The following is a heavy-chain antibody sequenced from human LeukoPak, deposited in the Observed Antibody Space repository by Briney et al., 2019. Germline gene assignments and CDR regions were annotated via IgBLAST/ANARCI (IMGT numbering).Heavy chain of an antibody. Sequence: GGSLRLSRAASGFTFSSYAMSWVRQAPGKGLAWVSAISGSGGSTYYADSVKGRFTISRDNSKNTLYLQMNSLRAEDTAVYYCAKDAPDCSSTSCYADYWGQGTLVTVSS. CDR2: ISGSGGST. CDR3: AKDAPDCSSTSCYADY. CDR1: GFTFSSYA. V-gene: IGHV3-23*01. J-gene: IGHJ4*02. D-gene: IGHD2-2*01.